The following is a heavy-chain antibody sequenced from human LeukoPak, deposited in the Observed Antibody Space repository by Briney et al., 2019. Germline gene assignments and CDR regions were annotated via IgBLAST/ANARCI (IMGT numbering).Heavy chain of an antibody. CDR1: GGSVTSRGYY. D-gene: IGHD4/OR15-4a*01. CDR2: IYYTGST. Sequence: SETLSLTCTVSGGSVTSRGYYWGWIRQSPGKRLEWIGSIYYTGSTYYNPSLKSRVTISVDASKNQFSLKLSSVTAADTAVYYCARPASTIRSASWFDPWGPGTLVTVSS. V-gene: IGHV4-39*01. J-gene: IGHJ5*02. CDR3: ARPASTIRSASWFDP.